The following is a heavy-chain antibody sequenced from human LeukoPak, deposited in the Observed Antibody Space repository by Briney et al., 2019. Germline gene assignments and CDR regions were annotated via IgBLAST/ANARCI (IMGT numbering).Heavy chain of an antibody. D-gene: IGHD2-15*01. V-gene: IGHV4-39*07. CDR1: GGSISSSSYY. Sequence: PSETLSLTCTVSGGSISSSSYYWGWIRQPPGKGLEWIGSIYYSGSTYYNPSLKSRVTISVDTSKNQFSLKLSSVTAADTAVYYCARGPGYCSGGSCYPARWGQGTLVTVSS. CDR3: ARGPGYCSGGSCYPAR. CDR2: IYYSGST. J-gene: IGHJ4*02.